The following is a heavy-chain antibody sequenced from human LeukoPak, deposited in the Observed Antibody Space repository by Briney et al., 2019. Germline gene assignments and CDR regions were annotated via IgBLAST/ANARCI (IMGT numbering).Heavy chain of an antibody. J-gene: IGHJ4*02. Sequence: SETLSLTCTVSGDSITTYYWSWIRQSPEKGLEWIGYIYHSGSTNYNPSLKSRVTISVDMSNNQFSLRLNSVTAEDTAVYYCATDLSYCSGGSCYGLFDYWGQGTLVTVSS. V-gene: IGHV4-59*01. D-gene: IGHD2-15*01. CDR1: GDSITTYY. CDR3: ATDLSYCSGGSCYGLFDY. CDR2: IYHSGST.